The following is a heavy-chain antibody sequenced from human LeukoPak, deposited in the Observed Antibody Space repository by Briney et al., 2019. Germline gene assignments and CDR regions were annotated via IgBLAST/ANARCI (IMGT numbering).Heavy chain of an antibody. CDR3: ARLRIYDFWSGYYSRWFDP. V-gene: IGHV4-39*01. D-gene: IGHD3-3*01. Sequence: PSETLSLTCTVSGGSISSSSYYWGWIRQPPGKGLEWIGSIYYSGSTYYNPSLKSRVTISVDTSKNQFSLELSSVTAADTAVYYCARLRIYDFWSGYYSRWFDPWGQGTLVTVSS. CDR1: GGSISSSSYY. CDR2: IYYSGST. J-gene: IGHJ5*02.